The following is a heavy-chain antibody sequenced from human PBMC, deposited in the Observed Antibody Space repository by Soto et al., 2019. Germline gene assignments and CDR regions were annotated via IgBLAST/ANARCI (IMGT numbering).Heavy chain of an antibody. Sequence: GASVKVSCKASGGTFSRYAISWVRQAPGQGLEWMGGIIPVFGKANYAEKFQGRVTITADESTSTGYMGLRSLTSEDTAVYYCARDGTLYDSSAYYYVYWGQGTLVTVSS. J-gene: IGHJ4*02. V-gene: IGHV1-69*13. CDR2: IIPVFGKA. CDR1: GGTFSRYA. D-gene: IGHD3-22*01. CDR3: ARDGTLYDSSAYYYVY.